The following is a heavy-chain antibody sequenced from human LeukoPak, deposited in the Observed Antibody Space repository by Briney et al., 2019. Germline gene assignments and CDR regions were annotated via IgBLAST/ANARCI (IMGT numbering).Heavy chain of an antibody. D-gene: IGHD3-22*01. CDR2: INPNSGGT. V-gene: IGHV1-2*02. Sequence: ASVKVSCKASGYTFTGYYMHWVRQAPGQGLEWVGWINPNSGGTNYAQKFQDRVTMTRDTSISTAYMELSRLRSDDTAVYYCARDLGYYDSSGYLNYWGQGTLVTVSS. J-gene: IGHJ4*02. CDR1: GYTFTGYY. CDR3: ARDLGYYDSSGYLNY.